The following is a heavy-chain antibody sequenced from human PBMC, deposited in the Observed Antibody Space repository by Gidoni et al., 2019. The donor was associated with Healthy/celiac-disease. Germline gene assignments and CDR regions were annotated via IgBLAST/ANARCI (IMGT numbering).Heavy chain of an antibody. D-gene: IGHD3-10*01. V-gene: IGHV4-34*01. CDR1: GGSFSGYY. Sequence: QVQLQQWGAGLLKPSETLSLTCAVYGGSFSGYYWSWIRQPPGKGLEWIGEINHSGSTNYNPSLKSRVTISVDTSKNQFSLKLSSVTAADTAVYYCARAFRTRFRELANNWFDPWGQGTLVTVSS. J-gene: IGHJ5*02. CDR2: INHSGST. CDR3: ARAFRTRFRELANNWFDP.